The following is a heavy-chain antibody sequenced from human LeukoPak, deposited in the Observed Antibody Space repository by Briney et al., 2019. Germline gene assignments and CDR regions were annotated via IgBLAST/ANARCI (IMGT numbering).Heavy chain of an antibody. CDR2: ISGSGGST. D-gene: IGHD3-3*02. CDR1: GFTFSSYA. V-gene: IGHV3-23*01. Sequence: GGSLRLSCAASGFTFSSYAMSWVRQAPGKGLEWVSAISGSGGSTYYADSVKGRFTISRDNTKNTLYLQMNSLRAEDTAVYYCAKDPLQHFYGMDVWGQGTTVTVSS. J-gene: IGHJ6*02. CDR3: AKDPLQHFYGMDV.